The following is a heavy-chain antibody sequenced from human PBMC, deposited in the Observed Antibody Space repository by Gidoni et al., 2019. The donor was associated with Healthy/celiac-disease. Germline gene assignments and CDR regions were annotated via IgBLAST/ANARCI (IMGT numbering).Heavy chain of an antibody. CDR2: IYYSGST. J-gene: IGHJ5*02. CDR3: ARRAGNRSQQLIINWFDP. CDR1: GGSISSSSSS. Sequence: QLQLQESGPGLVKPSETLSLTCTVSGGSISSSSSSWGWIRQPPGKGLEWIGSIYYSGSTYYNPSLKSRVTISVDTSKNQFSLKLSSVTAADTAVYYCARRAGNRSQQLIINWFDPWGQGTLVTVSS. D-gene: IGHD6-13*01. V-gene: IGHV4-39*01.